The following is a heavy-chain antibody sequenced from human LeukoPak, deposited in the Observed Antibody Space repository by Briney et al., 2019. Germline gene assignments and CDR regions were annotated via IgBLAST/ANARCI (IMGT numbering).Heavy chain of an antibody. V-gene: IGHV3-23*01. CDR3: AKDEYYYDSSGPNDAFDI. Sequence: GGSLRLSCAASGFTFSSYAMSWVREAPGKGVEGVSDISGRGGSTYYADSVKGRFTISRDNSKNTLYLQMNSLRAEDTAVYYCAKDEYYYDSSGPNDAFDIWGQGTMVTVSS. J-gene: IGHJ3*02. CDR1: GFTFSSYA. D-gene: IGHD3-22*01. CDR2: ISGRGGST.